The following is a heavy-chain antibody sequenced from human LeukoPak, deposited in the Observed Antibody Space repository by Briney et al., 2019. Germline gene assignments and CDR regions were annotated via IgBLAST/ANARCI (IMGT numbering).Heavy chain of an antibody. CDR2: ISGSGGST. CDR1: GFTFSSYA. V-gene: IGHV3-23*01. Sequence: GGSLRLSCAASGFTFSSYAMSWVRQAPGKGLEWVSAISGSGGSTYYADSVKGRFTISRDNSKNTLYLQMNSLRVEDTAVYYCTRGPPDGSGNYYPGDFWGQGTLVTVSS. J-gene: IGHJ4*02. CDR3: TRGPPDGSGNYYPGDF. D-gene: IGHD3-10*01.